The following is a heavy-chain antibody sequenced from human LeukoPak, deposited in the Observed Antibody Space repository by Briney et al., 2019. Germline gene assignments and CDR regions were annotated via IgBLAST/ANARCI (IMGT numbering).Heavy chain of an antibody. CDR2: IISSGSYI. Sequence: PGGSLRLSCAASGFNFSSRSMNWVRQAAGKGLEWVSSIISSGSYIYYADSVKGRFTISRDNAKNSLFLQMNSLRAEDTAVYYCTSAFGGYCSGGSCYSGWSDYWGQGTLVTVSS. V-gene: IGHV3-21*01. CDR1: GFNFSSRS. J-gene: IGHJ4*02. D-gene: IGHD2-15*01. CDR3: TSAFGGYCSGGSCYSGWSDY.